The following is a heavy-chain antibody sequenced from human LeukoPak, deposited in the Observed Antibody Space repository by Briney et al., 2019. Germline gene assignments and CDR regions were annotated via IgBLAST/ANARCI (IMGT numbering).Heavy chain of an antibody. J-gene: IGHJ4*02. CDR1: GGSISSYY. D-gene: IGHD1-26*01. Sequence: SETLSLTCTVSGGSISSYYWSWIRQPPGKGLKWIGYIYYSGSTNYNPSLKSRVTISVDTSKNQFSLKLSSVTAADTAVYYCARSPYSGSHHGFDYWGQGTLVTVSS. CDR2: IYYSGST. CDR3: ARSPYSGSHHGFDY. V-gene: IGHV4-59*01.